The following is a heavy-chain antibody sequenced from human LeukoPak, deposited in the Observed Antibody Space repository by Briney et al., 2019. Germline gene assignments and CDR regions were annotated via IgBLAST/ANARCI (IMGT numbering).Heavy chain of an antibody. J-gene: IGHJ3*02. Sequence: PSETLSLXCTVSGGSISSGDYYWSWIRQPPGKGLEWIGYIYYSGSTYYNPSLKSRVTISVDTSKNQFSLKLSSVTAADTAVYYCAREGSHSSTSSDDAFDIWGQGTMVTVSS. CDR1: GGSISSGDYY. V-gene: IGHV4-30-4*08. CDR2: IYYSGST. CDR3: AREGSHSSTSSDDAFDI. D-gene: IGHD2-2*01.